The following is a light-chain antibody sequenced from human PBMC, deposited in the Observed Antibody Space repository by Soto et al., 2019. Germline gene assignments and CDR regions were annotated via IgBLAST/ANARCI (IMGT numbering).Light chain of an antibody. CDR2: GAS. J-gene: IGKJ4*01. V-gene: IGKV3-20*01. CDR3: QQYGSSPFT. CDR1: QSVGSNY. Sequence: EIVLTQSPGTLSLSPGERATLSCRASQSVGSNYLAWYQQRPGQAPRPLLYGASSRATGIPDRFSGSGSGASFTLTISRLEPEDFAVYYCQQYGSSPFTFGGGTKVEIK.